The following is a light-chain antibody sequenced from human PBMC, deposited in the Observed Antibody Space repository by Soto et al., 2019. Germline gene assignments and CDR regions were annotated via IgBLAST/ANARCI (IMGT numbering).Light chain of an antibody. V-gene: IGLV1-51*01. J-gene: IGLJ2*01. CDR3: ATWDSSLIAVV. CDR1: SSNIGNNF. CDR2: DNN. Sequence: QSVLTQPPSVSAAPGQKVTISCSGSSSNIGNNFVSWYQHLPGTAPKLIIYDNNNRPSGIPDRFSGTKSGTSATLGITGLQTGDEAHYYCATWDSSLIAVVFGGGTKLTVL.